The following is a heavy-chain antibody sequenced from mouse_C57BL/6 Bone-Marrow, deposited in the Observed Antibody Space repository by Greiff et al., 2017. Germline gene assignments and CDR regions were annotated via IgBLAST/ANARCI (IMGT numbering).Heavy chain of an antibody. CDR1: GYAFTNYL. D-gene: IGHD4-1*01. CDR3: ARAEERGRDY. J-gene: IGHJ2*01. Sequence: VQLQQSGAELVRPGTSVKVSCKASGYAFTNYLIEWVKQRPGQGLEWIGVINPGSGGTNYNEKFKGKATLTADKSSSTAYMQLSSLTSEDSAVYFCARAEERGRDYWGQGTTLTVSS. V-gene: IGHV1-54*01. CDR2: INPGSGGT.